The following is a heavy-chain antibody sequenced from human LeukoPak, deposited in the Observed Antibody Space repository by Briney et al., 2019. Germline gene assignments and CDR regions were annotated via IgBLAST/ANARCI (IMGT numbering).Heavy chain of an antibody. CDR1: GFTVSSNY. CDR3: ARDPSNPTAFDY. CDR2: ISSGGST. D-gene: IGHD6-6*01. V-gene: IGHV3-66*02. J-gene: IGHJ4*02. Sequence: GESLRLSCAASGFTVSSNYMSWVRQAPGKGLEWVSVISSGGSTYYADSVKGRFTIPRDNSKNTLYLQMNSLRAEDTAVYYCARDPSNPTAFDYWGQGTLVTVSS.